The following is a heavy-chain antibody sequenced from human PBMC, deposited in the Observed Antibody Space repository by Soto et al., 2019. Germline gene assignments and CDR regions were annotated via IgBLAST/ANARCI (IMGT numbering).Heavy chain of an antibody. Sequence: SLRLSCAASGFPVSSNYMSWVRQAPGKGLEWVSVIYSGGSAYYADSVKGRFTISRDNSKNTLYLQMNSLRAEDTAVYYCARHGYSYGGGYFDYWGQGTLVTVSS. CDR3: ARHGYSYGGGYFDY. CDR1: GFPVSSNY. D-gene: IGHD5-18*01. J-gene: IGHJ4*02. CDR2: IYSGGSA. V-gene: IGHV3-66*04.